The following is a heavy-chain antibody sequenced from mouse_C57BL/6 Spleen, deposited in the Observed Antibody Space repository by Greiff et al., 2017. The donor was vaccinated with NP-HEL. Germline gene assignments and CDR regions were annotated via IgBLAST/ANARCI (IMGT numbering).Heavy chain of an antibody. CDR1: GYTFTDYY. CDR2: INPYNGGT. J-gene: IGHJ3*01. CDR3: ARDRTAQATAWFAY. V-gene: IGHV1-19*01. D-gene: IGHD3-2*02. Sequence: EVQLQQSGPVLVKPGASVKMSCKASGYTFTDYYMNWVKQSHGKSLEWIGVINPYNGGTSYNQKFKGKATLTVDKSSSTAYMELNSLTSEDSAVYYCARDRTAQATAWFAYWGQGTLVTVSA.